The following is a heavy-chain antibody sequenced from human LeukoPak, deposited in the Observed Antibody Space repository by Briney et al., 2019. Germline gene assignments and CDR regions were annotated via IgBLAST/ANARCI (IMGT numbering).Heavy chain of an antibody. Sequence: GESLKISCKASGYTFTSYGISWVRQAPGQGLEWMGWISAYNGNTNYAQKLQGRVTMTTDTSTSTAYMELRSLRSDDTAVYYCARESYCSSTSCYSDYYYYGMDVWGQGTTVTVSS. J-gene: IGHJ6*02. CDR1: GYTFTSYG. CDR3: ARESYCSSTSCYSDYYYYGMDV. V-gene: IGHV1-18*01. CDR2: ISAYNGNT. D-gene: IGHD2-2*01.